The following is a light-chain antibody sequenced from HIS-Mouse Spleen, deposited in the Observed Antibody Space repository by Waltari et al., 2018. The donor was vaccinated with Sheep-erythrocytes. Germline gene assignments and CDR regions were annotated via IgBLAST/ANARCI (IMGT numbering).Light chain of an antibody. V-gene: IGLV2-23*01. Sequence: QSALTQPASVSGSPGQSITISCTGTSSDVGSYNLVSWYQQHPGKAPKLMIYEGSKRPSGLSNRFSASKSGNTASLTISGLQAEDEADYYCCSYAGSSTWVFGGGTKLTVL. CDR1: SSDVGSYNL. CDR2: EGS. J-gene: IGLJ3*02. CDR3: CSYAGSSTWV.